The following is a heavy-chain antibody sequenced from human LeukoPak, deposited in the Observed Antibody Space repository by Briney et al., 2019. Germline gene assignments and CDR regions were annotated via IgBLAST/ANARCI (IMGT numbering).Heavy chain of an antibody. CDR2: IYHSGST. Sequence: SETLSLTCAVYGGSFSGYYWSWIRQPPGKGLEWIGTIYHSGSTYYNPSLKSRVTISVDTSKNQFSLKLSSVTAADTAVYYCARGYSSSWYFNWFDPWGQGTLVTVSS. J-gene: IGHJ5*02. D-gene: IGHD6-13*01. CDR3: ARGYSSSWYFNWFDP. CDR1: GGSFSGYY. V-gene: IGHV4-34*01.